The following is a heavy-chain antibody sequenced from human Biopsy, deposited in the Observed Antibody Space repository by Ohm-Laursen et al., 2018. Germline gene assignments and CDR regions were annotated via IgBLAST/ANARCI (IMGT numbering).Heavy chain of an antibody. Sequence: SLRLSCAASGFTFTSYAMHWVRQAPGKGLEWVAEISYDGSGEYYADSLQGRFIISRDNPKNTVDLQMNSLRAEDTAVYFCARDGKRWDYSTYFSWHFDLWGRGTLVTVSS. CDR3: ARDGKRWDYSTYFSWHFDL. CDR2: ISYDGSGE. V-gene: IGHV3-30*03. CDR1: GFTFTSYA. J-gene: IGHJ2*01. D-gene: IGHD4-11*01.